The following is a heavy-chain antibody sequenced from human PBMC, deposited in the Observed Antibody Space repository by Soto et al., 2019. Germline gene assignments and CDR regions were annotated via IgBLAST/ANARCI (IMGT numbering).Heavy chain of an antibody. V-gene: IGHV1-58*01. Sequence: SVKVSCTASGFTFTSSAVQWVRQARGQRLEWIGWIVVGSGNTNYAQKFQERVTITRDMSTSTAYMELSSLRSEDTAVYYCAAAGSPRNAFDIWGQGTMVTVSS. D-gene: IGHD3-10*01. CDR2: IVVGSGNT. J-gene: IGHJ3*02. CDR1: GFTFTSSA. CDR3: AAAGSPRNAFDI.